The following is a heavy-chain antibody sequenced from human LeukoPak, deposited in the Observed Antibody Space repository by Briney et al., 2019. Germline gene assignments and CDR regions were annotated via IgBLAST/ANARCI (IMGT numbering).Heavy chain of an antibody. CDR1: GYTFTGYY. CDR3: ARVKGWLLSNWYFDL. Sequence: GASVKVSCKASGYTFTGYYMHWVRQAPGQGLEGMGWINPNSGGTNYAQKFQGRVTMTRDTSISTAYMELSRLRSDDTAVYYCARVKGWLLSNWYFDLWGRGTLVTVSS. D-gene: IGHD3-9*01. V-gene: IGHV1-2*02. J-gene: IGHJ2*01. CDR2: INPNSGGT.